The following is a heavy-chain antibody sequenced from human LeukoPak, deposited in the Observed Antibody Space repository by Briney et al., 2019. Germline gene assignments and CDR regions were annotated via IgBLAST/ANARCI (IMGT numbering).Heavy chain of an antibody. CDR3: ARVGYYYESSGSLNAFDI. Sequence: SETLSLTCTVSGGSISSGGYYWSWIRQHPGKGLEWIGYIYYSGSTYYNPSLKSRVTISVDTSKNQFSLKLSSVTAADTAVYYCARVGYYYESSGSLNAFDIWGQGTMVTVSS. J-gene: IGHJ3*02. CDR2: IYYSGST. D-gene: IGHD3-22*01. CDR1: GGSISSGGYY. V-gene: IGHV4-31*03.